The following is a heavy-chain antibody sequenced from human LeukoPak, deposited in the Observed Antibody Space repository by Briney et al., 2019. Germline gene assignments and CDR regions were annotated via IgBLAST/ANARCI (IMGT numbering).Heavy chain of an antibody. V-gene: IGHV1-2*02. CDR3: ATRYGSAPDWFDP. D-gene: IGHD3-10*01. CDR2: INPNSGGT. Sequence: ASVKVSCKASGYTFTGYYMHWVRQAPGQGLEWMGWINPNSGGTNYAQKFQGRVTMTRDTSISTAYMELSRLRSDDTAVYYCATRYGSAPDWFDPWGQGTLVTVSS. CDR1: GYTFTGYY. J-gene: IGHJ5*02.